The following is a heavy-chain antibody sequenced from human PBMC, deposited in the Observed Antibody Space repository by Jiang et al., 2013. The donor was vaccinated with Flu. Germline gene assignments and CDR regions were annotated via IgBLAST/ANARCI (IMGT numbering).Heavy chain of an antibody. J-gene: IGHJ4*02. CDR1: GGSISSYY. D-gene: IGHD5-24*01. CDR2: IYYSGST. V-gene: IGHV4-59*01. CDR3: ARAAVEMATMVFDY. Sequence: GSGLVKPSETLSLTCTVSGGSISSYYWSWIRQPPGKGLEWIGYIYYSGSTNYNPSLKSRVTISVDTSKNQFSLKLSSVTAADTAVYYCARAAVEMATMVFDYWGQGTLVTVSS.